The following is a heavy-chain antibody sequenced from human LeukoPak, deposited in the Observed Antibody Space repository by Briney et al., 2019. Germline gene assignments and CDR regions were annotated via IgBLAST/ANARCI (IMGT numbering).Heavy chain of an antibody. CDR3: ARQLERRTYMDV. Sequence: PSETLSLTCTVSGGSISSSSYYWGWIRQPPGKGLEWIGSIYYSGSTYYNPSLKSRVTISVDTSKNQFSLKLSSVTAADTAVYYCARQLERRTYMDVWGKGTTVTVSS. CDR1: GGSISSSSYY. J-gene: IGHJ6*03. V-gene: IGHV4-39*01. D-gene: IGHD1-1*01. CDR2: IYYSGST.